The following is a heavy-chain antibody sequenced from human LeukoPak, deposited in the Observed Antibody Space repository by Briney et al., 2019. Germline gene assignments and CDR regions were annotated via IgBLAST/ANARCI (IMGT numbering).Heavy chain of an antibody. D-gene: IGHD2-15*01. J-gene: IGHJ4*02. Sequence: PGGSLRLSCAASGFTFSDYDMNWVRQATGKGLEWVSAIGTAGDTYYTGSVKGRFTISRENAKNSLYLQMNSLRAGDTAVYYCARDTQGYFDYWGQGTLVTVSS. CDR1: GFTFSDYD. CDR2: IGTAGDT. V-gene: IGHV3-13*01. CDR3: ARDTQGYFDY.